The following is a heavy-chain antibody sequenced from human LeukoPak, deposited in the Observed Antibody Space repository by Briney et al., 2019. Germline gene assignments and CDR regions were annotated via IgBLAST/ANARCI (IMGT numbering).Heavy chain of an antibody. V-gene: IGHV3-11*01. J-gene: IGHJ6*03. CDR2: ISRSGSTK. CDR1: GFTFSDYN. D-gene: IGHD2-15*01. Sequence: GGSLRLSCAASGFTFSDYNMRWIRQAPGKGLEWVSSISRSGSTKYYADSVKGRFTISRDNAKNSLFLQMNSLRAEDTAVYYCARVLRYCSGGNCYSGGLGYMDVWGQGTTVTISS. CDR3: ARVLRYCSGGNCYSGGLGYMDV.